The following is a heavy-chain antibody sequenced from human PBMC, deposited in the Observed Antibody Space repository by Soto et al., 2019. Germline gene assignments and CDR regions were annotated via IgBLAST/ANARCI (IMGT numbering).Heavy chain of an antibody. J-gene: IGHJ5*02. D-gene: IGHD4-17*01. CDR1: GVSISSGDYY. Sequence: SDTLSLTCTVSGVSISSGDYYWSWIRQPPGKGLEWIGYIYYSGSTYYNPSRKSRVTISVDTSKNQFSLKLSSVTAADTAVYYCATSDYGDYGWFDPWGQGTLVTVSS. CDR2: IYYSGST. CDR3: ATSDYGDYGWFDP. V-gene: IGHV4-30-4*02.